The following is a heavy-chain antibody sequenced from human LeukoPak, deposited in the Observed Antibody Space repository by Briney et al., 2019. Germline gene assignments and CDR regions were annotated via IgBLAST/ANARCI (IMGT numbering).Heavy chain of an antibody. CDR1: GFTFSNFA. D-gene: IGHD2-2*01. CDR2: ISGSAGST. J-gene: IGHJ4*02. CDR3: AKGYLSNSGGLDC. V-gene: IGHV3-23*01. Sequence: PGGSLRLSCAASGFTFSNFALTWVRQAPGKGLEWVSGISGSAGSTYYADSVKGRFTISRDNSKNILYLQMNSLRAEDTAVYHCAKGYLSNSGGLDCWGQGTLVTVSS.